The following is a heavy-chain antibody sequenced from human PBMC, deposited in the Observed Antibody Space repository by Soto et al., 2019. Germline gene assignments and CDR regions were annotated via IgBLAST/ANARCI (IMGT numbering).Heavy chain of an antibody. J-gene: IGHJ1*01. V-gene: IGHV3-23*01. D-gene: IGHD2-8*01. CDR3: AKESKWYGGQYFQD. Sequence: EVQLLQSGGGLAQPGTSLRLSCAASGFTFKYYAMTWVRQAPGKGLEWVSSISGSGDKTDYADSVKGRFRVSRDNSKDTLYVQMDSLRADDTALYYCAKESKWYGGQYFQDWGQGTLVNVSS. CDR1: GFTFKYYA. CDR2: ISGSGDKT.